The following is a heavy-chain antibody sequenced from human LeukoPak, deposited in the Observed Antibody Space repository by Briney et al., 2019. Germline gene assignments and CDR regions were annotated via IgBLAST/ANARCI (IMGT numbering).Heavy chain of an antibody. CDR1: GYTFTSYD. CDR3: ARAPPPYYDFWSGYYPYYYYGMDV. CDR2: MNPNSGNT. J-gene: IGHJ6*02. V-gene: IGHV1-8*01. Sequence: GASVKVSCKASGYTFTSYDINWVRQATGQGLEWMGWMNPNSGNTGYAQKFQGRVTMTRNTSISTAYMELSSLRSEDTAVYYYARAPPPYYDFWSGYYPYYYYGMDVWGQGTTVTVSS. D-gene: IGHD3-3*01.